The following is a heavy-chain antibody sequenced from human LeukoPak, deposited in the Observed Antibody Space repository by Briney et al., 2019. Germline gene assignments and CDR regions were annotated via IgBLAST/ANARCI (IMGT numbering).Heavy chain of an antibody. CDR2: ISAYNGNT. CDR3: ARVVVTAAGTLSAFDI. CDR1: GYTFTSYG. Sequence: ASVKVSCTASGYTFTSYGISWVRQAPGQGLEWMGWISAYNGNTNYAQKLQGRVTMTTDTSTSTAYMELRSLRSDDTAVYYCARVVVTAAGTLSAFDIWGQGTMVTVSS. D-gene: IGHD6-13*01. J-gene: IGHJ3*02. V-gene: IGHV1-18*01.